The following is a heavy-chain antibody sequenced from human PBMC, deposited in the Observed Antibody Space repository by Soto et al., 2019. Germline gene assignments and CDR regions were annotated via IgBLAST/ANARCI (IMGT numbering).Heavy chain of an antibody. CDR1: GGSISSYY. V-gene: IGHV4-59*01. CDR2: IYYTGTT. D-gene: IGHD4-17*01. Sequence: PSGTLSLTCTVSGGSISSYYWSWIRQPPGKGLEWIGYIYYTGTTNYNPSLKSRVTISVDTSKNQFSLKLSSVTTADTAVYYCKKLPWADYGGIFDPWGQGTLVTVSS. CDR3: KKLPWADYGGIFDP. J-gene: IGHJ5*02.